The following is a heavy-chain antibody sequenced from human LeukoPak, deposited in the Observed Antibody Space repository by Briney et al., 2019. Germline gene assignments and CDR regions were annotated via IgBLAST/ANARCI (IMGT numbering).Heavy chain of an antibody. CDR2: INPNSGGT. Sequence: ASVKVSCKASGYTFTDYYMHWVRQAPGQGLEWMGRINPNSGGTNYAQKFQGRVTMTRDTSISTAYMELSRLRSDDTAVYYCARTSGYDSHDAFDIWGQGTMVTVSS. CDR3: ARTSGYDSHDAFDI. D-gene: IGHD5-12*01. J-gene: IGHJ3*02. CDR1: GYTFTDYY. V-gene: IGHV1-2*06.